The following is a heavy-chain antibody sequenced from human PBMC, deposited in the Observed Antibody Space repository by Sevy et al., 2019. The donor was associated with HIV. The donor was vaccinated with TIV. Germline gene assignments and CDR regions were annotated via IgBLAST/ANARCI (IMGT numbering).Heavy chain of an antibody. V-gene: IGHV1-2*02. CDR1: KYSFSDHY. J-gene: IGHJ4*02. Sequence: ASVKVSCKASKYSFSDHYIHWVRQAPGQGLEWMGWINPDNGGTNYAQKFQGRVTMTRDTSISTTYMEMSSLGSDDTAVYYCARGFRYRSYWSAVDFWGQGTLATVSS. D-gene: IGHD3-10*01. CDR3: ARGFRYRSYWSAVDF. CDR2: INPDNGGT.